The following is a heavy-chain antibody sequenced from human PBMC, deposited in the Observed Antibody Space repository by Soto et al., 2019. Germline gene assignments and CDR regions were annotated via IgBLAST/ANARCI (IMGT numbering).Heavy chain of an antibody. CDR1: GFTFSSYA. CDR2: IPYDGSNK. Sequence: QVQLVESGGGVVQPGRSLRLSCAASGFTFSSYAMHWVRQAPGKGLEWGAVIPYDGSNKYYADSVKGRFTISRDNSKNTLYLQMNSLRAEATAVYYCAREPFCGGDCYPYFDYWGQGTLVTVSS. CDR3: AREPFCGGDCYPYFDY. V-gene: IGHV3-30-3*01. J-gene: IGHJ4*02. D-gene: IGHD2-21*02.